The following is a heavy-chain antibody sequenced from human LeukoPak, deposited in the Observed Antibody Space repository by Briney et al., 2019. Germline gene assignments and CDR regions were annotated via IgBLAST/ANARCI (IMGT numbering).Heavy chain of an antibody. CDR3: ARARCSRTSCNTESDY. V-gene: IGHV3-74*01. CDR2: INSDGSST. CDR1: GFTFGHYR. J-gene: IGHJ4*02. Sequence: GGSLRLSCAASGFTFGHYRRHWVRQSPGKGLVWVSRINSDGSSTTYADSVTGRFTISRDNTKNTLYLQMNILRAEDTAVYYCARARCSRTSCNTESDYWGQGTLVTVSS. D-gene: IGHD2-2*01.